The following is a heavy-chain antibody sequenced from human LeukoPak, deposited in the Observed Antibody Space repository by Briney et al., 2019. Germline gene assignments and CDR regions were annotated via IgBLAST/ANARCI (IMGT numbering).Heavy chain of an antibody. V-gene: IGHV4-59*01. CDR1: GGSISSYY. CDR3: ARDKYSSSWYNWFDP. D-gene: IGHD6-13*01. Sequence: SETLSLTCTVSGGSISSYYWSWIRQPPGKGLELIGYICYSGSTNYNPPLKSRVTISVDTSKNQFSLKLSSVTAADTAVYYCARDKYSSSWYNWFDPWGQGTLVTVSS. J-gene: IGHJ5*02. CDR2: ICYSGST.